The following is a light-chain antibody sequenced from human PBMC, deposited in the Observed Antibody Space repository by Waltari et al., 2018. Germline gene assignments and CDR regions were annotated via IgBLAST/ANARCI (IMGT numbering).Light chain of an antibody. CDR1: SSNIGGYY. CDR2: DNN. J-gene: IGLJ1*01. CDR3: QSYDSSLSANYI. V-gene: IGLV1-40*01. Sequence: QSVLTQPPSVSGAPGQRVTISCTGSSSNIGGYYVYWYQPLPGMAPKLLIYDNNMRPPGVGDRFSGSKSSTSAYLTITGLQTEDEADYDYQSYDSSLSANYIFGAGTRLTVL.